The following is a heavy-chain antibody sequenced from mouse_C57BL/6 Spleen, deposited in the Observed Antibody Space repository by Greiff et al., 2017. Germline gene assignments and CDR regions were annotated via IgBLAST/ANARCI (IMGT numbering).Heavy chain of an antibody. D-gene: IGHD1-1*01. Sequence: QVQLQQSGAELMKPGASVKLSCKATGYTFTGYCIEWVKQRPGHGLEWIGEILPGSGSTNYNETFKGKATITADTSSNTAYMQLSSRITEDYTTYYCGRTGGIYGSTHYFDYWGQGTTLTVSS. CDR3: GRTGGIYGSTHYFDY. V-gene: IGHV1-9*01. CDR2: ILPGSGST. J-gene: IGHJ2*01. CDR1: GYTFTGYC.